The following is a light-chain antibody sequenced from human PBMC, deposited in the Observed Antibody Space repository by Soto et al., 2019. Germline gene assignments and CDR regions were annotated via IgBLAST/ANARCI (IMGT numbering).Light chain of an antibody. J-gene: IGKJ1*01. CDR2: GAS. CDR3: QHYKTWPWT. Sequence: EIVMTQSPATLSVSPGERATLSCRASQSVSSNLAWYQQKPGQAPRLLIYGASTRATGIPARFSGSGSGTEFTLTISSLQSEDFAVYYCQHYKTWPWTFGQGTKVEIK. V-gene: IGKV3-15*01. CDR1: QSVSSN.